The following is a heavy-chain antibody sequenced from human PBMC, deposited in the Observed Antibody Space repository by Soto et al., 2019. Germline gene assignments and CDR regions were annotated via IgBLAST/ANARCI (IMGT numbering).Heavy chain of an antibody. V-gene: IGHV4-30-2*01. CDR1: GGSISSGGYS. CDR3: ASGTTYSYYYYGMGV. Sequence: PWETLSLTCAVSGGSISSGGYSWSWIRQPPGKGLEWIGYIYHSGSTYYNPSLKSRVTISVDRSKNQFSLKLSSVTAADTAVYYCASGTTYSYYYYGMGVWGQGTTVTVSS. J-gene: IGHJ6*02. D-gene: IGHD1-7*01. CDR2: IYHSGST.